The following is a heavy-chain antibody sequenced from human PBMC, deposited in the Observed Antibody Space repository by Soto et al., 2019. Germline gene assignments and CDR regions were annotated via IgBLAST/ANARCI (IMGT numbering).Heavy chain of an antibody. CDR3: ARIPVDTSMIYWLDP. CDR1: GGSVSSGDYY. Sequence: SETLSLTCTVSGGSVSSGDYYWSWIRQPPGKGLEWIGYVYYSGNTNYNPSLKSRVIISVDTSKNLFSLKLTSVTAADTAVYYCARIPVDTSMIYWLDPWGQGTLVTVSS. CDR2: VYYSGNT. V-gene: IGHV4-61*08. D-gene: IGHD5-18*01. J-gene: IGHJ5*02.